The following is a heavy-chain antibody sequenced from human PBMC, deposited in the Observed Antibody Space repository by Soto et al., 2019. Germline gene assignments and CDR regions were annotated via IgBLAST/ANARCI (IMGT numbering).Heavy chain of an antibody. CDR3: ARDGEVRYCSGYHTRYYYYGMDV. D-gene: IGHD3-3*01. CDR1: GFTFSSYA. V-gene: IGHV3-30-3*01. J-gene: IGHJ6*02. CDR2: ISYDGSNK. Sequence: QVQLGESGGGVVQPGRSLRLSCTASGFTFSSYAMHWVRQAPGKGLEWVAVISYDGSNKYYADSVKGRFTISRDNSKNTLYLQMNSLRAEDTAVYYCARDGEVRYCSGYHTRYYYYGMDVWGQGTTVTVSS.